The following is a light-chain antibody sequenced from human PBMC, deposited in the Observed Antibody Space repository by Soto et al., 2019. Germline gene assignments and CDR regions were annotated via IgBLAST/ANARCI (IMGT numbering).Light chain of an antibody. CDR1: QSVRSDY. V-gene: IGKV3-20*01. Sequence: EIVLTQSPGTLSLSPGERATLSCRASQSVRSDYLAWYQQKPGQAPRLHIYGASTRATGIPDRFTGSGSGTDFTLTISRLEPEDFAVYYCQQYGSSRTFGQGTKVDIK. CDR3: QQYGSSRT. J-gene: IGKJ1*01. CDR2: GAS.